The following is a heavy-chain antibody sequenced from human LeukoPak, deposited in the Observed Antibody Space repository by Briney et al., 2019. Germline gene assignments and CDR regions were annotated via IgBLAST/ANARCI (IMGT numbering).Heavy chain of an antibody. V-gene: IGHV3-21*01. CDR2: ISSSSSYK. Sequence: GGSLRLSCAASGFTFSTYSMNWVRQAPGKGLEWVSSISSSSSYKYYVDSVKGRLTISRDNAKNSLYLQMNSLRVEDTAVYYCAGDMVGATGAFDPWGQGTLVTVSS. CDR3: AGDMVGATGAFDP. CDR1: GFTFSTYS. J-gene: IGHJ5*02. D-gene: IGHD1-26*01.